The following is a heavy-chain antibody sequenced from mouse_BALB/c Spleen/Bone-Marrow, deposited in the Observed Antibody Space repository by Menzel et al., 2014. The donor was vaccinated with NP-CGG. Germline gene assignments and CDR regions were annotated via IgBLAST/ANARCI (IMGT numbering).Heavy chain of an antibody. J-gene: IGHJ3*01. CDR1: GYTFTSYY. CDR2: INPSNGGT. CDR3: TREGTFFAY. Sequence: QVQLKQSGAELVKPGASVKLSCKSSGYTFTSYYMYWVKQRPGQGLEWIGGINPSNGGTNFNEKFKSKATLTVDESSSTAYMQLSSLTSEDSAVYYCTREGTFFAYWGQGTLVTVSA. D-gene: IGHD3-3*01. V-gene: IGHV1S81*02.